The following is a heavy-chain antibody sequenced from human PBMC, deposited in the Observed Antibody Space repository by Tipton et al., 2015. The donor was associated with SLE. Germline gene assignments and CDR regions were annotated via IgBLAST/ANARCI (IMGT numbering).Heavy chain of an antibody. J-gene: IGHJ5*01. CDR3: ARTLATGTTRGYWFDS. CDR2: ISSGGRYT. D-gene: IGHD1-7*01. Sequence: SLRLSCAASGFTFSDYSMNWVRQAPGKGLEWVSSISSGGRYTYYADSVKGRFTISRDNSKNTLHLQMSRLTAEDTAVYFCARTLATGTTRGYWFDSWGQGTLVTVSS. CDR1: GFTFSDYS. V-gene: IGHV3-21*04.